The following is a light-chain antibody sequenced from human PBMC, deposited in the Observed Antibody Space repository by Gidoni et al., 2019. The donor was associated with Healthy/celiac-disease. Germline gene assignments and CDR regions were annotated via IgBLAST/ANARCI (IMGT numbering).Light chain of an antibody. CDR2: AAS. V-gene: IGKV1-8*01. CDR1: QGISSY. CDR3: QQYYSYPLT. J-gene: IGKJ4*01. Sequence: AIRMTQSPSSFSASTGDRVTITCRASQGISSYLAWYQPKPGNAPKLLIYAASTLQIGVPASFSGSCSGTDFTLTISCLQSEDSATYYWQQYYSYPLTFGGGTKVEIK.